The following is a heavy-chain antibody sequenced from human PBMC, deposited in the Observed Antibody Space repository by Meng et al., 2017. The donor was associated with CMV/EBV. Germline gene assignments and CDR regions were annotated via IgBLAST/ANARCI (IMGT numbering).Heavy chain of an antibody. CDR1: GGSVSSGSYY. V-gene: IGHV4-61*01. Sequence: SETLSLTCTVSGGSVSSGSYYWSWIRQPPGKGLEWIGYIYYSGSTNYNPSLKSRVTISVDTSKNQFSLKLSSVTAVDTAVYYCARDPLSYYGMDVWGQGTTVTVSS. CDR2: IYYSGST. CDR3: ARDPLSYYGMDV. J-gene: IGHJ6*02.